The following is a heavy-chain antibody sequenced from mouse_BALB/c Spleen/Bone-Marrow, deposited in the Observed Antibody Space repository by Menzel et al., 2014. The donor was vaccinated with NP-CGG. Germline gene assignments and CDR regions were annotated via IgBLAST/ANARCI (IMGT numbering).Heavy chain of an antibody. D-gene: IGHD4-1*01. V-gene: IGHV1-54*01. J-gene: IGHJ4*01. CDR3: ARCLTGTSALDF. CDR2: INPGSGGT. Sequence: QVQLKQSGAELVRPGTSVKVSCKASGYAFTNYLIEWVKQRPGQGLEWIGVINPGSGGTNYNEKFRGKATLTADKSSSTAYMQRSSLTSDDSAVYFCARCLTGTSALDFWGQGTSVTVSS. CDR1: GYAFTNYL.